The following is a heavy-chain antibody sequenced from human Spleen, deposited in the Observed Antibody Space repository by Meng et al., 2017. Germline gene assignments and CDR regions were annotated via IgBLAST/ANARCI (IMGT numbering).Heavy chain of an antibody. V-gene: IGHV4-34*01. J-gene: IGHJ4*02. CDR3: ASSKIAAAGTPSLDY. CDR1: GGAFSGSY. CDR2: SNHSGST. Sequence: VQVQQWGAGLLNPAAPLSLTCAVYGGAFSGSYWSWIRQPPGKGLEGSGESNHSGSTNYNPSLKSRVTISVDTSKNQFSLKLSSVPAADTAVYYCASSKIAAAGTPSLDYWGQGTLVTVSS. D-gene: IGHD6-13*01.